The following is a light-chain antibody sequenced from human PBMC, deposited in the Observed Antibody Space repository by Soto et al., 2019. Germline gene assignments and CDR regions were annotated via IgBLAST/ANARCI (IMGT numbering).Light chain of an antibody. CDR1: SSNIGAGYD. J-gene: IGLJ2*01. Sequence: QSVLTQPPSVSGAPGQRVTISCTGSSSNIGAGYDVHWYQQVPGTAPKLLIYGNINRPSGVPDRFSGSKSGTSASLAITGLQDDDEADYYCQSYDSSLTVVFGGGTKLTVL. CDR3: QSYDSSLTVV. V-gene: IGLV1-40*01. CDR2: GNI.